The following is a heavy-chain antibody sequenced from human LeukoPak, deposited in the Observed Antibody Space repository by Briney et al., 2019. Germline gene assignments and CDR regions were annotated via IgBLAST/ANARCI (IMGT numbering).Heavy chain of an antibody. CDR1: GGSISSYY. D-gene: IGHD3-3*01. Sequence: PSETLSLTCTVSGGSISSYYWSWIRQPPGKGLEWIGHIYYSGSTNYNPSLKSRVTISVDTSKNQFSLKLSSVTAADTAVYYCAREAPSFDFWSGFDYWGQGTLVTVSS. J-gene: IGHJ4*02. CDR2: IYYSGST. CDR3: AREAPSFDFWSGFDY. V-gene: IGHV4-59*01.